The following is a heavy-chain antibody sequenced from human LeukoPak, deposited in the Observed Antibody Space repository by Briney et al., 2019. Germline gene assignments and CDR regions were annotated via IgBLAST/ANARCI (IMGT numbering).Heavy chain of an antibody. CDR3: AKRGAGVGATTIQY. D-gene: IGHD1-26*01. Sequence: GGSLRLSCAASGFTFSSYAMSWVRQAPGKGLEWVSAISGSGGSTYYADSVKGRFTISRDNSKNTLYLQMNSLRAEDTAVYYCAKRGAGVGATTIQYWGQGTLVTVSS. CDR1: GFTFSSYA. CDR2: ISGSGGST. V-gene: IGHV3-23*01. J-gene: IGHJ4*02.